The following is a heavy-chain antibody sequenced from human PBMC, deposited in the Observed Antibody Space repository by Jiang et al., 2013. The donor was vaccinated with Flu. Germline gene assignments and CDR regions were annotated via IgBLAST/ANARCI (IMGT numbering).Heavy chain of an antibody. D-gene: IGHD3-22*01. CDR2: MNPNSGNT. CDR3: ARYGLTYDSSGYRSDAFDI. CDR1: GYTFTSYD. V-gene: IGHV1-8*01. Sequence: GAEVKKPGASVKVSCKASGYTFTSYDINWVRQATGQGLEWMGWMNPNSGNTGYAQKFQGRVTMTRNTSISTAYMELSSLRSEDTAVYYCARYGLTYDSSGYRSDAFDIWGQGTMVTVSS. J-gene: IGHJ3*02.